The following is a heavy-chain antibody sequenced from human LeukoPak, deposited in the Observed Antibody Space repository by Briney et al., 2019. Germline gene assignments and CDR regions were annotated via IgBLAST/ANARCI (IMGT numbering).Heavy chain of an antibody. CDR3: GSRRTAMFGVIKGPIDY. CDR2: MYHTGNS. Sequence: SETLSLTCAVSGYSISTGYYWGWIRQTPEKGLDWIGSMYHTGNSYYNPSLESRVTISIDTSKNQFSLRLSSVTAADTAVYYCGSRRTAMFGVIKGPIDYWGQGTLVTVSS. D-gene: IGHD3-3*01. CDR1: GYSISTGYY. V-gene: IGHV4-38-2*01. J-gene: IGHJ4*02.